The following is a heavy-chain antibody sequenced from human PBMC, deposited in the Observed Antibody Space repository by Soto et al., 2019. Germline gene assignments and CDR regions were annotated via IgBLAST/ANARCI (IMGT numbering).Heavy chain of an antibody. D-gene: IGHD6-13*01. V-gene: IGHV4-4*07. CDR1: GASISSYL. CDR3: AREEYSSSWYNWLDP. J-gene: IGHJ5*02. Sequence: SETLSLTCTVSGASISSYLWSWIRQPAGKGLEWIGRIHVSGDTNHNPSLRSRVSMSVDTSMNQFSLRLSSVTAADTAMYFCAREEYSSSWYNWLDPWGQGTQVTVSS. CDR2: IHVSGDT.